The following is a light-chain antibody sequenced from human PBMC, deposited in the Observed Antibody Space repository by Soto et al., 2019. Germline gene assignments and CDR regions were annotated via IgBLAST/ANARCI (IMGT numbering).Light chain of an antibody. Sequence: QSALTQPASVSGSPGQSITICCTGTSSNVGSYDLVSWYQQHPGEAPKLMIYEGTKRPSGVSNRFSGSKSANTASLTISGLQPEDAADYYCCSYAGSDTMIFGGGTKLTVL. CDR3: CSYAGSDTMI. CDR2: EGT. J-gene: IGLJ2*01. CDR1: SSNVGSYDL. V-gene: IGLV2-23*01.